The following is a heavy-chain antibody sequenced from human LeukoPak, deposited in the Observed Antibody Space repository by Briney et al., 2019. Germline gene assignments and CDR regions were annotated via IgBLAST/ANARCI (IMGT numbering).Heavy chain of an antibody. J-gene: IGHJ6*02. CDR1: GGTFSSYA. Sequence: GASVKVSCKASGGTFSSYAISWVRQAPGQGLEWMGWINPNSGGTNYAQKFQGRVTMTRDTSISTAYMELSRLRSDDTAVYYCASITMVRGVPLYYYYGMDVWGQGTTVTVSS. CDR2: INPNSGGT. V-gene: IGHV1-2*02. D-gene: IGHD3-10*01. CDR3: ASITMVRGVPLYYYYGMDV.